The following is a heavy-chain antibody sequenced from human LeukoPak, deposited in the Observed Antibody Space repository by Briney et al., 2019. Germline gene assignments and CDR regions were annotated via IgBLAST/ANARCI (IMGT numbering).Heavy chain of an antibody. Sequence: PSGTLSLTCTVSGGSVSKNTYHWGWVRQPPGRGLEWIAYIYYIGNTNYNPSLKSRATISIDTSKNQFSLTLSSVTAAHTAVYYCARFRSSGWYYFDSWGQGMPVSVSS. CDR2: IYYIGNT. J-gene: IGHJ4*02. D-gene: IGHD6-19*01. CDR1: GGSVSKNTYH. V-gene: IGHV4-61*05. CDR3: ARFRSSGWYYFDS.